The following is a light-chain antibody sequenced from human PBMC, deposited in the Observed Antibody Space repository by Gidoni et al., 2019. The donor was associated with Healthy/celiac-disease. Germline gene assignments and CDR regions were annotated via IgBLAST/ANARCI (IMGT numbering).Light chain of an antibody. V-gene: IGKV4-1*01. CDR1: QSVLYSSNNKNY. Sequence: DIVMTQSPDSLAVSLGERATIYCKSSQSVLYSSNNKNYLAWYQQKPGKPPKLLIYWASTRESGVPDRFSGSGSGTDFTLTISSLQAEDVAVYYCQQYYSTPVTFGQGTKVEIK. J-gene: IGKJ1*01. CDR3: QQYYSTPVT. CDR2: WAS.